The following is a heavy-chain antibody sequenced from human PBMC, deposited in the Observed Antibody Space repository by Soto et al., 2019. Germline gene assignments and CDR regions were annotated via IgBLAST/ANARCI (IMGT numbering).Heavy chain of an antibody. CDR2: ISGGGGST. J-gene: IGHJ4*02. Sequence: EVQLLESGGGLVQPGGSLRLSCAASGFTFSSYAMSWVRQAPGKGLEWVSAISGGGGSTYYADSVKGRFTISRDNSKNALYLQMNSLRAEDTAVYYCAKGRDVTIFGVEHPYWGQGTLVTVSS. V-gene: IGHV3-23*01. CDR1: GFTFSSYA. D-gene: IGHD3-3*01. CDR3: AKGRDVTIFGVEHPY.